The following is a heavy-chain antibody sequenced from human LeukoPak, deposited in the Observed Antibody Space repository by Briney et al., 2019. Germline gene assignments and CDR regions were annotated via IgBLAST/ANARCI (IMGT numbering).Heavy chain of an antibody. CDR1: GFTFRNYG. CDR2: IYYDGSIK. D-gene: IGHD2-21*02. CDR3: ATVRGCGGDCFYSDY. V-gene: IGHV3-33*01. Sequence: GGSLRLSCAASGFTFRNYGMHWVRQAPGKGLEWVAIIYYDGSIKYYTDSVKGRFTISRDNSKNTLHLKMNSLRAEDTAVYYCATVRGCGGDCFYSDYWGQGTLVTVSS. J-gene: IGHJ4*02.